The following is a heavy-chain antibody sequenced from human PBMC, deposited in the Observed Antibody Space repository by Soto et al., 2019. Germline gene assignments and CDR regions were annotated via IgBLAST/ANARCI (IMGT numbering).Heavy chain of an antibody. Sequence: GESLKISCXGSGYSFTSYWIGWVRQMPGKGLEWMGIIYPGDSDTRYSPSFQGQVTISADKSISTAYLQWSSLKASDTAMYYCARLGGYDLPYYYGMDVWGQGTTVTVSS. CDR1: GYSFTSYW. CDR2: IYPGDSDT. D-gene: IGHD5-12*01. CDR3: ARLGGYDLPYYYGMDV. V-gene: IGHV5-51*01. J-gene: IGHJ6*02.